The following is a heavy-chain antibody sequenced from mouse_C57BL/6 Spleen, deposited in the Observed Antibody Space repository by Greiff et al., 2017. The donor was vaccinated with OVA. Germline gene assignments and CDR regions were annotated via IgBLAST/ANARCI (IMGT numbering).Heavy chain of an antibody. CDR3: ANSLITTVVDYYAMDY. J-gene: IGHJ4*01. CDR2: IHPNSGST. D-gene: IGHD1-1*01. V-gene: IGHV1-64*01. CDR1: GYTFTSYW. Sequence: QVQLQQPGAELVKPGASVKLSCKASGYTFTSYWMHWVKQRPGQGLEWIGMIHPNSGSTNYNEKFKSKATLTVDKSSSTAYMQLSSLTSEDSAVYYCANSLITTVVDYYAMDYWGQGTSVTVSS.